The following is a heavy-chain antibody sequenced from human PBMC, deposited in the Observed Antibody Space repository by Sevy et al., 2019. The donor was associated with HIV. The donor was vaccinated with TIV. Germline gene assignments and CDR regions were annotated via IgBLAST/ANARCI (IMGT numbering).Heavy chain of an antibody. J-gene: IGHJ4*02. D-gene: IGHD5-12*01. Sequence: GGSLRLSCEASGFTFSNYWLTWVGQAQGKGLEWVDRINGNGSGSNYIDSVKGRFIISRHNIKKSLFLQMNTLRVEDTAVYYCLRGGGGYWGQEILVTVSS. CDR1: GFTFSNYW. CDR2: INGNGSGS. V-gene: IGHV3-7*01. CDR3: LRGGGGY.